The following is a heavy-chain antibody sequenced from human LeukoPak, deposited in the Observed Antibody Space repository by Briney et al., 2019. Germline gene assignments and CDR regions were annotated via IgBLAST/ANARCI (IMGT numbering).Heavy chain of an antibody. CDR1: GFIFSSYG. CDR2: ISHDGSNT. D-gene: IGHD1-26*01. Sequence: GGSLRLSCAASGFIFSSYGLHWARQAPGKGLEWVTLISHDGSNTYYADSVKDRFTISRDNSKNTLYLQMNSLRPEDTAVYYYAKKGWYGGSYSFDYWGQGTLVTVSS. V-gene: IGHV3-30*18. J-gene: IGHJ4*02. CDR3: AKKGWYGGSYSFDY.